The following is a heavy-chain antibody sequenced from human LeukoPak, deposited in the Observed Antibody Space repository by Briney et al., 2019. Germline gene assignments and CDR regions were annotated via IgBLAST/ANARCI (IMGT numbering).Heavy chain of an antibody. D-gene: IGHD4-17*01. J-gene: IGHJ5*02. CDR3: ARGRVTVTTSFRNWFGP. Sequence: SETLSLTCAVYGGSFSGYYWSWIRQPPGKGLEWIGEINHSGSTNYNPSLKSRVTISVDTSKNQFSLHLSSVTAADTAVYYCARGRVTVTTSFRNWFGPWGQGTLVTVSS. CDR2: INHSGST. V-gene: IGHV4-34*01. CDR1: GGSFSGYY.